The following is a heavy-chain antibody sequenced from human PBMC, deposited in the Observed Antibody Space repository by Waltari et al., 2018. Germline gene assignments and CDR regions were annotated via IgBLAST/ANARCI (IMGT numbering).Heavy chain of an antibody. CDR3: AKGETTGWYRCFDY. J-gene: IGHJ4*02. V-gene: IGHV3-23*04. D-gene: IGHD6-19*01. CDR2: ITASGHIT. Sequence: EVQLVDSGGDLTQPGGSLGLSCVAYGFPFTSYAMSWVRQVPGKGLEWVSSITASGHITYYADSVKGRFSISRDNSKNTVYLQMDSLRAEDTAVYHCAKGETTGWYRCFDYWGQGTQVTVSS. CDR1: GFPFTSYA.